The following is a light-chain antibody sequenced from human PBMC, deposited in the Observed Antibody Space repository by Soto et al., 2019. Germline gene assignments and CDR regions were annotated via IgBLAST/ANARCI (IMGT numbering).Light chain of an antibody. CDR2: GAS. Sequence: EIVMTQSPATLSVSPGERATLSCRASQSVRSSLAWYQQRPGQAPRHLIYGASTRASGIPARFSGSGSGTEFTLTISSLQSEAVAVYSCQQYYNWPMYTFGLGNKLEI. CDR3: QQYYNWPMYT. J-gene: IGKJ2*01. V-gene: IGKV3-15*01. CDR1: QSVRSS.